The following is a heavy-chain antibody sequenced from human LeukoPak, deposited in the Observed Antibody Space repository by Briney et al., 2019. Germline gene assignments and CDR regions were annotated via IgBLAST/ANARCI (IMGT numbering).Heavy chain of an antibody. V-gene: IGHV1-2*02. J-gene: IGHJ4*02. D-gene: IGHD3-10*01. CDR3: ARVLSRITMVRGVIGY. CDR2: INPNSGGT. CDR1: GYTFTGYY. Sequence: ASVKVSCKXSGYTFTGYYMHWVRQAPGRGLERMGWINPNSGGTNYSQKFQGRVTMTRDTSISTAYMELSRLRSDDTAVYYCARVLSRITMVRGVIGYWGQGTLVTVSS.